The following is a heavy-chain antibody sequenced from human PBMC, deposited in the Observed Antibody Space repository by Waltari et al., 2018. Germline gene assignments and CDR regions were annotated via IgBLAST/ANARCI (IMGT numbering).Heavy chain of an antibody. CDR3: ARNSYYYDSSGYRYYYYGMDV. J-gene: IGHJ6*02. D-gene: IGHD3-22*01. CDR1: GGSISSSNW. Sequence: QVQLQESGPGLVKPSGTLSLTCAVSGGSISSSNWWSWVRQPPGKGLAWIGENYHSGSTPYYPSLKSRVTISVDKSKNQFSLKLSSVTAADTAVYYCARNSYYYDSSGYRYYYYGMDVWGQGTTVTVSS. V-gene: IGHV4-4*02. CDR2: NYHSGST.